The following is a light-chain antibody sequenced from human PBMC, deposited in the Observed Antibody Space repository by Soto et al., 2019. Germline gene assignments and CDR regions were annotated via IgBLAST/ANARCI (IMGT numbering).Light chain of an antibody. CDR3: SSFAGNNNL. CDR2: EVA. J-gene: IGLJ2*01. CDR1: SSDVGGYDL. Sequence: QSALTQPPSASGSPGQSVTISCTGTSSDVGGYDLVSWYQQHPGKAPTLILYEVAKRPSGVPARFSGSKSGNTASLTVSGLQADDESDYYCSSFAGNNNLFGGGTKLTVL. V-gene: IGLV2-8*01.